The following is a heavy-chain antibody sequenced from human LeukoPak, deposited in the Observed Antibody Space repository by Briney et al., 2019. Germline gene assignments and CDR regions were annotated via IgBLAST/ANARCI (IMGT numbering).Heavy chain of an antibody. D-gene: IGHD3-10*01. J-gene: IGHJ4*02. Sequence: SETLSLTCTVSGGSISSNIYYWGWIRQPPGKGLEWIGSIYYTGKTYSNPSLKSRVTISVDTSKNQFSLRLNSVTAADTSVYYCARNILPRRAGRLVFGDLLHFFDYWGQGTLVTVSS. CDR1: GGSISSNIYY. CDR2: IYYTGKT. V-gene: IGHV4-39*01. CDR3: ARNILPRRAGRLVFGDLLHFFDY.